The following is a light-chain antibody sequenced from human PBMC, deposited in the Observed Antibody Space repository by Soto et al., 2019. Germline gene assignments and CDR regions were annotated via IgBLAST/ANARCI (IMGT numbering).Light chain of an antibody. V-gene: IGLV2-14*01. J-gene: IGLJ1*01. CDR2: DVS. CDR1: NSDVGGYNY. CDR3: SSYTTSSLYV. Sequence: QSVLTQPASVSGSPGQSITISCSGTNSDVGGYNYVSWYQQHPGKAPKLMIYDVSYRPSGISNRFSGSKSDNTASLTISGLQAEDEADYYCSSYTTSSLYVFGTRTKVTV.